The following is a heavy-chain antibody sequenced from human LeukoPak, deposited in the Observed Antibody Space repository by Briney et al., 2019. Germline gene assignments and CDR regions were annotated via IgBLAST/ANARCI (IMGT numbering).Heavy chain of an antibody. Sequence: GGSLRLSCAASGFTFSIYVMSWVRQAPGKGLDWVALISYEGSDLYYADSVKGRFTISRDNSKNTLYLQMNSLRPEDTAVYYCARGRYYYDTSGYFDYWGQGTLVTVSS. CDR2: ISYEGSDL. D-gene: IGHD3-22*01. CDR1: GFTFSIYV. J-gene: IGHJ4*02. V-gene: IGHV3-30*03. CDR3: ARGRYYYDTSGYFDY.